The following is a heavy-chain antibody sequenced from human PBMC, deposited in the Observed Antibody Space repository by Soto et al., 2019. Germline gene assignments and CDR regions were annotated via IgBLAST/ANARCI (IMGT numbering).Heavy chain of an antibody. Sequence: QVQLVQSGAEVKKPGASVKVSCKASGYTFTSYAMHWVRQAPGQRLEWMGWINAGNGNTKYSQKFQGRVTITRDTSASTAYMELSSLRSEDTAVYYCARDRYSSSWFDLAWFDPWGQGTLVTVSS. CDR2: INAGNGNT. D-gene: IGHD6-13*01. J-gene: IGHJ5*02. CDR1: GYTFTSYA. V-gene: IGHV1-3*01. CDR3: ARDRYSSSWFDLAWFDP.